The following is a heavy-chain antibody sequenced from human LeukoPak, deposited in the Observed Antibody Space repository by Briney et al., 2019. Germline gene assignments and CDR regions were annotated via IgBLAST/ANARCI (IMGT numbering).Heavy chain of an antibody. Sequence: KPSETLSLTCTVSGGSISSYYWSWIRQPPGKGLEWVGYIFFSGSTNSDPSLKSRVTISADTSKNQFSLNLSSVIAADTAMYYCARMGDTAMVRANWFDPWGQGTLVTVSS. CDR1: GGSISSYY. D-gene: IGHD5-18*01. V-gene: IGHV4-59*01. CDR2: IFFSGST. J-gene: IGHJ5*02. CDR3: ARMGDTAMVRANWFDP.